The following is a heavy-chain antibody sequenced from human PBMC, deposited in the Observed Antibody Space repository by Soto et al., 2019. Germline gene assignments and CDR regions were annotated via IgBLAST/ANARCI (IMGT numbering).Heavy chain of an antibody. D-gene: IGHD1-26*01. Sequence: PGGPLRLSCTASGFTFGDYAMSWFRQAPGKGLEWVGFIRSKAYGGTTEYAASVKGRFTISRDDSKSIAYLQMNSLKTEDTAVYYCTRRRNSGTAASYYGMDVWGQGTTVTVSS. CDR3: TRRRNSGTAASYYGMDV. J-gene: IGHJ6*02. V-gene: IGHV3-49*03. CDR1: GFTFGDYA. CDR2: IRSKAYGGTT.